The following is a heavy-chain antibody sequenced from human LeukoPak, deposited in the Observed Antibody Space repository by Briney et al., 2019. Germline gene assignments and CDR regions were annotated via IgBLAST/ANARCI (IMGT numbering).Heavy chain of an antibody. D-gene: IGHD6-13*01. CDR1: GFTFSSYS. Sequence: GGSLRLSCAASGFTFSSYSMIWVRQAPGKGLEWISSISSSSSYIYYADSVKGRFTISRDNAKNSLYLQMNSLRAEDTAVYYCVSRPPPAAAGPPHGLFGDWGQGTLVTVSS. CDR3: VSRPPPAAAGPPHGLFGD. V-gene: IGHV3-21*01. J-gene: IGHJ4*02. CDR2: ISSSSSYI.